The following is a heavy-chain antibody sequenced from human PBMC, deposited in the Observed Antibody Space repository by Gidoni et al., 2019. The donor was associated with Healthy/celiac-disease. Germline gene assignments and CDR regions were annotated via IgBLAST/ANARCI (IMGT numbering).Heavy chain of an antibody. CDR3: ARGGRDGYNRGVLIDY. CDR1: GGSFSGYY. J-gene: IGHJ4*02. V-gene: IGHV4-34*01. Sequence: QVQLQQWGAGLLTPSETLSLTCAVYGGSFSGYYWSWIRQPPGKGLEWIGEINHSGSTNYNPSLKSRVTISVDTSKNQFSLKLSSVTAADTAVYYCARGGRDGYNRGVLIDYWGQGTLVTVSS. D-gene: IGHD5-12*01. CDR2: INHSGST.